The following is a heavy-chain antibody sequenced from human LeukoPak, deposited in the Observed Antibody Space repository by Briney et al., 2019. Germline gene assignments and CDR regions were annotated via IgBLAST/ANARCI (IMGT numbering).Heavy chain of an antibody. CDR3: SKWKAIVLVPAARSPIDY. D-gene: IGHD2-2*01. V-gene: IGHV3-23*01. J-gene: IGHJ4*02. CDR1: GFTFSSYA. CDR2: ISGSGGST. Sequence: GGSLRLSCAASGFTFSSYAMSWVRQAPGKGLEWVSAISGSGGSTYYADSVKGRLTISRDNSKHTLYLQMNSLRAEDTAVYYCSKWKAIVLVPAARSPIDYWGQGTLVTVSS.